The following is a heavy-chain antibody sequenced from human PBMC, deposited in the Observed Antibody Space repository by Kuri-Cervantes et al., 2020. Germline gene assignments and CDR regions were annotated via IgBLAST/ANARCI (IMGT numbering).Heavy chain of an antibody. CDR3: ARLYCSSSSCYASDY. CDR1: GFIFSSYS. D-gene: IGHD2-2*01. J-gene: IGHJ4*02. Sequence: GESLKISCAASGFIFSSYSMNWVRQAPGKGLEWVSSISSDSFHIFYGDSVKGRFSISRDSAKSSVYPQMNSLRAEDTAVYYCARLYCSSSSCYASDYWGQGTLVTVSS. CDR2: ISSDSFHI. V-gene: IGHV3-21*01.